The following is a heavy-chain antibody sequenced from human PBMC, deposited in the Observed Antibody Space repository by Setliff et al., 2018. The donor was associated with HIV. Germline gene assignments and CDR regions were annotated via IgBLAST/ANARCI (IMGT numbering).Heavy chain of an antibody. CDR1: RGSITTGSYY. J-gene: IGHJ4*02. Sequence: SETLSLPCTVSRGSITTGSYYWSWIRQPAGQGLEWIGHIYASDSRGRTNYNPSLKSRVTMSLGTPKNQFCLKLSSVAAAATAVYCCARDGRGSGGCYSFYWGQGALVTVSS. V-gene: IGHV4-61*09. CDR3: ARDGRGSGGCYSFY. D-gene: IGHD2-15*01. CDR2: IYASDSRGRT.